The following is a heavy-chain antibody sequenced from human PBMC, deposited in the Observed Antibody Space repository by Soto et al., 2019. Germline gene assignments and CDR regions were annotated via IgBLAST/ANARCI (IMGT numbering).Heavy chain of an antibody. CDR1: GFTFSTYS. V-gene: IGHV3-48*02. CDR2: ISSSSSAL. CDR3: ARVRSSGWYFDC. D-gene: IGHD6-19*01. Sequence: PGGSLRLSCAASGFTFSTYSINWVRQAPGKGLEWVSYISSSSSALYYADSVKGRFTISRDNAKNSLYLQMNSLRDEDTAVYYCARVRSSGWYFDCWGQIPLVTFSS. J-gene: IGHJ4*02.